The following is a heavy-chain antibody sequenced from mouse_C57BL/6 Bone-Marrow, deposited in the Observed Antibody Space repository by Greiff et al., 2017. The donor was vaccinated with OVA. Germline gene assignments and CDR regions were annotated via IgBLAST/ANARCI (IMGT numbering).Heavy chain of an antibody. J-gene: IGHJ3*01. CDR3: ARGGYYDYDGGAWFAY. D-gene: IGHD2-4*01. Sequence: VQLQQSGPELAKPRASVKIPCKASGYTFTDYNMDWVKQSHGKSLEWIGDINSNNGGTIYNQKFKGKATLTVDKSSSTAYMELRSLTSEDTAVYYCARGGYYDYDGGAWFAYWGQGTLVTVSA. V-gene: IGHV1-18*01. CDR2: INSNNGGT. CDR1: GYTFTDYN.